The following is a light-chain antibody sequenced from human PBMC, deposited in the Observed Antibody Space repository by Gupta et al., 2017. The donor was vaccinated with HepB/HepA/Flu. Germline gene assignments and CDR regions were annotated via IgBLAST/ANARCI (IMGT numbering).Light chain of an antibody. V-gene: IGLV3-25*03. CDR1: ALPKQY. J-gene: IGLJ2*01. CDR2: KDS. CDR3: QSGDSSSTYQVV. Sequence: SYELTQPPSVSVSPRPTARITCSGDALPKQYAYWYQEKPDQARVLVRYKDSERPSGIPERFSGSSSWTTDMLTMSGVHAEDEADYYRQSGDSSSTYQVVLGGGAKLT.